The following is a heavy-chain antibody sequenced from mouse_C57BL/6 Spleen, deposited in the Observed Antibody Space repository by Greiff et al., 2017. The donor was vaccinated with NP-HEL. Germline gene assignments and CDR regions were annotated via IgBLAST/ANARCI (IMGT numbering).Heavy chain of an antibody. CDR3: ARTGSGYFDY. J-gene: IGHJ2*01. CDR2: IRNKANGYTT. V-gene: IGHV7-3*01. CDR1: GFTFTDYY. Sequence: EVQLVASGGGLVQPGGSLSLSCAASGFTFTDYYMSWVRQPPGQALEWLGFIRNKANGYTTEYSASVKGRFTISRDNSQSLLYLQMNARRAEDSATYYCARTGSGYFDYWGQGTTLTVSS. D-gene: IGHD4-1*01.